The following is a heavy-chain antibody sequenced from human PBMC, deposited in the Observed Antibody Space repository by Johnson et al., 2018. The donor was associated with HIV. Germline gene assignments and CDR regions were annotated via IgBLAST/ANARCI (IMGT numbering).Heavy chain of an antibody. CDR1: GFTFSSYW. Sequence: VQLVESGGGFVKPGGSLRLSCAASGFTFSSYWMSWVRQAPGKGLEWVAGIKYDGSGKFCVDSVKGRFTISRDNAKDSLFLQMNSLRAEDTAVYYCARSNAFDIWGQGTMVTVSS. J-gene: IGHJ3*02. CDR3: ARSNAFDI. CDR2: IKYDGSGK. V-gene: IGHV3-7*01.